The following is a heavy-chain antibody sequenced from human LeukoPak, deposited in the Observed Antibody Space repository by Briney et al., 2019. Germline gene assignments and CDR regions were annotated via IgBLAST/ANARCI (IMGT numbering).Heavy chain of an antibody. CDR3: ARGGFLEWLSRTNWFDP. CDR1: GGSISSYY. Sequence: SETLSLTCTVSGGSISSYYWSWIRQPAGKGLEWIGRIYTSGSTNYSPSLKSRVTMSVDTSKNQFSLKLSSVTAADTAVYYCARGGFLEWLSRTNWFDPWGQGTLVTVSS. CDR2: IYTSGST. D-gene: IGHD3-3*01. J-gene: IGHJ5*02. V-gene: IGHV4-4*07.